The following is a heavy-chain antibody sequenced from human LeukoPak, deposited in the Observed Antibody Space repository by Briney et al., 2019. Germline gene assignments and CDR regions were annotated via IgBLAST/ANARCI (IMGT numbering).Heavy chain of an antibody. CDR3: ARLYAGTRPPDY. V-gene: IGHV4-39*01. CDR2: IYSGGST. Sequence: SETLSLTCTVSGGSISSNNFYGGLIRQPPGKGLEWIGSIYSGGSTFYNPSLKSRVTISVDTSKSQFSLKLSSVTAADTAVYYCARLYAGTRPPDYWGQGTLVTVSS. D-gene: IGHD2-2*02. CDR1: GGSISSNNFY. J-gene: IGHJ4*02.